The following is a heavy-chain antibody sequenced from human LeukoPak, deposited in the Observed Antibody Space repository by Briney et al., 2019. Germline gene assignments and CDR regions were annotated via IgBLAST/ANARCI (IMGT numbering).Heavy chain of an antibody. V-gene: IGHV4-59*08. CDR1: GDSVTSYY. CDR2: VSSDGTT. Sequence: SETLSLTCSVSGDSVTSYYWSWIRQPPGKGLEWIGYVSSDGTTNYTPSLRSRVIMSVDTAKNHISLSLTSLTAADAAIYYCARLDCTGDGCYNHWGQGTLVTVSS. D-gene: IGHD2-8*02. J-gene: IGHJ4*02. CDR3: ARLDCTGDGCYNH.